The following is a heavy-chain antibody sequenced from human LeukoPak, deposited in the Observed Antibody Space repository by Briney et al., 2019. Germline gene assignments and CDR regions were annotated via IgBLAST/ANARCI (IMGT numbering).Heavy chain of an antibody. CDR1: GYTFTSYG. D-gene: IGHD2-21*01. Sequence: ASVKVSCKAPGYTFTSYGISWVRQAPGQGLEWMGWISAYNGNTNYAQKLQGRVTMTTDTSTSTAYMELRSLRSDDTAVYFCARIVLYGPYMDVWGEGTTVTVSS. V-gene: IGHV1-18*01. CDR3: ARIVLYGPYMDV. J-gene: IGHJ6*03. CDR2: ISAYNGNT.